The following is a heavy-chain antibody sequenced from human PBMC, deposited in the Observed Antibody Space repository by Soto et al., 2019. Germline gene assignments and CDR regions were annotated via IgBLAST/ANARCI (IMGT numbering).Heavy chain of an antibody. Sequence: GGSLRLSCAASGFTFSSYWMSWVRQAPGKGLEWVANIKQDGSEKYYVDSVKGRFTISRDNAKNSLYLQMNSLRAEDTAVYYCARDQSAILGYCSSTSCYVAHFDYWGQGTLVTVSS. CDR1: GFTFSSYW. D-gene: IGHD2-2*01. CDR3: ARDQSAILGYCSSTSCYVAHFDY. V-gene: IGHV3-7*01. CDR2: IKQDGSEK. J-gene: IGHJ4*02.